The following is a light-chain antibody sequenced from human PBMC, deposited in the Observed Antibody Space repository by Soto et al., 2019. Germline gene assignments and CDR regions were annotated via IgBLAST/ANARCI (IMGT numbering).Light chain of an antibody. CDR1: HNDIGTYDY. Sequence: QSVLTKPTSVSGSPGQSITISCTGNHNDIGTYDYVSWYQQHPGRAPRLLIYGVTTRPSGISDRFSASKSGLTASLTISGLQPEDEADYYCRSFTSNRIYVFGPGTKVTVL. V-gene: IGLV2-14*03. CDR2: GVT. J-gene: IGLJ1*01. CDR3: RSFTSNRIYV.